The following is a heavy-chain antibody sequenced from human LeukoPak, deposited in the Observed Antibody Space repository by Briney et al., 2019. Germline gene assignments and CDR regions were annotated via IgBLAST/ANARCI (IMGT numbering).Heavy chain of an antibody. CDR3: AKASSGYDEYNWFDP. D-gene: IGHD5-12*01. V-gene: IGHV3-30*02. J-gene: IGHJ5*02. Sequence: GGSLRLSCAASGFTFSSYGMHWVRQAPGKGLEGVAFIRYDGSNKYYADSVKGRFTISRDNSKNTLYLQTNSLRAEDTAVCYCAKASSGYDEYNWFDPWGQGTLVTVSS. CDR2: IRYDGSNK. CDR1: GFTFSSYG.